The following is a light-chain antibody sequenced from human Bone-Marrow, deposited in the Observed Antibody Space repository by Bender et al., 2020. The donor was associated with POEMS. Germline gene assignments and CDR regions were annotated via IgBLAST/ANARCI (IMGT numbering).Light chain of an antibody. CDR3: SSYTSSSTNVV. V-gene: IGLV2-14*01. CDR1: SSDVGDYDY. Sequence: QSALTQPPSASGSPGHSVTISCTGTSSDVGDYDYVSWYQRHPDKAPKFLISEVSNRPSGVSNRFSGSKSGNTASLTISGLQAEDEADYYCSSYTSSSTNVVFAVETRLTVL. CDR2: EVS. J-gene: IGLJ2*01.